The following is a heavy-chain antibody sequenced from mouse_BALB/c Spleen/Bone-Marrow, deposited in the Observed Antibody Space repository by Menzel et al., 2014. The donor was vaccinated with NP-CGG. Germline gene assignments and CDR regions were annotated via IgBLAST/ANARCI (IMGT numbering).Heavy chain of an antibody. CDR1: GFSLTTYD. D-gene: IGHD2-1*01. J-gene: IGHJ4*01. Sequence: AQRVESGPGLVQPSQSLSITCTVSGFSLTTYDVVWVRQSPGKGLEWLGVIWSGGSTDYNAAFISRLSINKDNSKSQVFFKMNNLQAYDTAIYYCARRNGNFRYYAMDYWGQGTSVTVSS. CDR3: ARRNGNFRYYAMDY. CDR2: IWSGGST. V-gene: IGHV2-2*01.